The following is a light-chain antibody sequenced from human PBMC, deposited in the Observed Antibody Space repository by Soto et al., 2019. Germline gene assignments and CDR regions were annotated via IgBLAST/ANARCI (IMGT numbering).Light chain of an antibody. Sequence: TQSPSTLSASVGDRVTITCRASQSISSWLAWYQQKPGQPPRLLIYDASIRANGIPDRFSGSGSGTDFTLTISSLEPEDFAVYYCQQRVNWPPLTFGGGTKVDIK. CDR2: DAS. CDR1: QSISSW. J-gene: IGKJ4*01. V-gene: IGKV3-11*01. CDR3: QQRVNWPPLT.